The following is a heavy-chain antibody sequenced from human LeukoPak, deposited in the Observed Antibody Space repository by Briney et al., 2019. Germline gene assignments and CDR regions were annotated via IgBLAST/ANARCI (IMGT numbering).Heavy chain of an antibody. D-gene: IGHD6-19*01. Sequence: PGRSLRLSCAASGFTFDDYAMHWVRQAPGKGLEWVSGISWNSGSIGYADSVKGRFTISRDNAKNSLYLQMNSLRAEDTALYYCAKDRGAGSVAGTYYYGMDVWGQGTTVTVSS. CDR1: GFTFDDYA. V-gene: IGHV3-9*01. CDR2: ISWNSGSI. J-gene: IGHJ6*02. CDR3: AKDRGAGSVAGTYYYGMDV.